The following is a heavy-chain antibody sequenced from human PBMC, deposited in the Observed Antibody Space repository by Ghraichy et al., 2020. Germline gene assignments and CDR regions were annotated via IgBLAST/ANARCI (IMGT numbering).Heavy chain of an antibody. D-gene: IGHD2-8*01. J-gene: IGHJ6*02. CDR1: GGSFSGYY. CDR2: INHSGST. CDR3: ASLPIVLMVYATWDYYGMDV. V-gene: IGHV4-34*01. Sequence: SETLSLTCAVYGGSFSGYYWSWIRQPPGKGLEWIGEINHSGSTNYNPSLKSRVTISVDTSKNQFSLKLSSVTAADTAVYYCASLPIVLMVYATWDYYGMDVWGQGTTVTVSS.